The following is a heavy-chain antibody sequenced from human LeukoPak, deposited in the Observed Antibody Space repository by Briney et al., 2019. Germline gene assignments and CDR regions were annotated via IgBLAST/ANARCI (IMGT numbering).Heavy chain of an antibody. CDR1: GFTFSSYA. CDR3: GERGTAAGRGPFDF. Sequence: GGSLRLSCAASGFTFSSYAMSWVRQAPGKGLEWVSAISGSGGSTYYADSVKGRFTISRDNSKNTLYLQMNSLRAEDTAVYYCGERGTAAGRGPFDFWGQGTLVTGSS. J-gene: IGHJ4*01. CDR2: ISGSGGST. V-gene: IGHV3-23*01. D-gene: IGHD6-13*01.